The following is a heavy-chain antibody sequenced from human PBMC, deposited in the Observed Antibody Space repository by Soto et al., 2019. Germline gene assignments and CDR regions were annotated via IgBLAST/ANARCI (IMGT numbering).Heavy chain of an antibody. CDR2: FSAYNGKT. Sequence: QVQLVQSGAEVKKPGASVKVSCKASGYTFTSYGITWVRQAPGQGLEWMGWFSAYNGKTNYAQKLQGRVTMTTDTSTGAAYLVLRSMRSDDTAVYYCARDLFGRLPKEIGYWGQGTLVTVAS. CDR3: ARDLFGRLPKEIGY. V-gene: IGHV1-18*01. CDR1: GYTFTSYG. J-gene: IGHJ4*02. D-gene: IGHD3-10*02.